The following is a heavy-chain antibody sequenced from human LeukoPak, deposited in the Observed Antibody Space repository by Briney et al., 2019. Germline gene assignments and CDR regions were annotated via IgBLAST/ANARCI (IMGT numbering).Heavy chain of an antibody. J-gene: IGHJ4*02. D-gene: IGHD1-26*01. Sequence: PSETLSLTCTVSGGSISSSTYYWGWIRQPPGKGLEWIGSIYYSGSTYYNPSLESRVTISVDTSKNQFSLKLSSVTAADTAVYYCASGSYYIEDYWGQGTLVTVSS. CDR3: ASGSYYIEDY. V-gene: IGHV4-39*01. CDR1: GGSISSSTYY. CDR2: IYYSGST.